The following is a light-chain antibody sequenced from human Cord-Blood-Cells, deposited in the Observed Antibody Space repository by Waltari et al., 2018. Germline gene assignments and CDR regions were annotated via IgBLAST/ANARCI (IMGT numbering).Light chain of an antibody. V-gene: IGKV3-11*01. CDR3: QQRSNWPPFT. Sequence: EIVLTQSPPTLSWSPGERPTLTCRASQSVSSYLAWYQQKPGQAPRLLIYDASNRATGIPARFSGSGSGTDFTLTISSLEPEDFAVYYCQQRSNWPPFTFGQGTRLEIK. CDR1: QSVSSY. J-gene: IGKJ5*01. CDR2: DAS.